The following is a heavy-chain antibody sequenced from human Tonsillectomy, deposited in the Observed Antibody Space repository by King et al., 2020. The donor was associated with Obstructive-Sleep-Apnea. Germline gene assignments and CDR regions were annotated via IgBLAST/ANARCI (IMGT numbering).Heavy chain of an antibody. V-gene: IGHV5-51*01. CDR2: IYPGDSNT. CDR1: GYRVTSYW. Sequence: VQLVESGAEVKKPGESLKISCKGSGYRVTSYWIGWVRQMPGKGLEWMGIIYPGDSNTRYSPSFQGQVTISADKSITTAYLQWSSLKASDTAMYYCARLGGYDSSGLYYYYGMDVWGQGTTVTVSS. CDR3: ARLGGYDSSGLYYYYGMDV. D-gene: IGHD3-22*01. J-gene: IGHJ6*02.